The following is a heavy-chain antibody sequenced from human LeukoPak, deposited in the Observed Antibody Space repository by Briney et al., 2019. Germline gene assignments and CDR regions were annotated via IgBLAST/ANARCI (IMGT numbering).Heavy chain of an antibody. D-gene: IGHD3-10*01. V-gene: IGHV3-23*01. CDR1: GFTFSSYA. J-gene: IGHJ6*03. Sequence: PGGSLRLSCAASGFTFSSYAMSWVRQAPGKGLEWVSAISGSGGSTYYADSVKGRFTISRDNSKNTLYLQMNSLRAEDTAVYYCAKNLYYYGSGRKYYYYYMDVWGKGTTVTVSS. CDR3: AKNLYYYGSGRKYYYYYMDV. CDR2: ISGSGGST.